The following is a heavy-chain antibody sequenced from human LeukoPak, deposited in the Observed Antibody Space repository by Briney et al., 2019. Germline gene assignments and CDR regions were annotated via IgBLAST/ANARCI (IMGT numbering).Heavy chain of an antibody. D-gene: IGHD3-9*01. CDR2: INHSGST. CDR3: ARQLRYFDWLVGANNWFDP. Sequence: PSETLSLTCAVYGGSFSGYYWSWIRQPPGKGLEWIGEINHSGSTDYNPSLKSRVTISIDTSKNQFSLKLSSVTAADTAVYYCARQLRYFDWLVGANNWFDPWGQGTLVTVSS. J-gene: IGHJ5*02. V-gene: IGHV4-34*01. CDR1: GGSFSGYY.